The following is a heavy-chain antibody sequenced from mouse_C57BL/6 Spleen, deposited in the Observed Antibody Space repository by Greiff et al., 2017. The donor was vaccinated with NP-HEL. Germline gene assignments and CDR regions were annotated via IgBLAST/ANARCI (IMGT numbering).Heavy chain of an antibody. Sequence: VKLMESGAELVMPGASVKLSCKASGYTFTSYWMHWVKQRPGQGLEWIGEIDPSDSYTNYNQKFKGKSTLTVDKSSSTAYMQLSSLTSEDSAVYYCARSRASSYWYFDVWGTGTTVTVSS. D-gene: IGHD3-3*01. CDR3: ARSRASSYWYFDV. V-gene: IGHV1-69*01. CDR1: GYTFTSYW. J-gene: IGHJ1*03. CDR2: IDPSDSYT.